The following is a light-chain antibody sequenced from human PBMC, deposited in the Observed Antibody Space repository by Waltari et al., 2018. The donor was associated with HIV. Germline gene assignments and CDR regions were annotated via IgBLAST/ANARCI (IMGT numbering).Light chain of an antibody. CDR2: EVT. J-gene: IGLJ2*01. V-gene: IGLV2-8*01. Sequence: QSALTQPPSASGSPGQSVTISCTGTSSDIGGYNYVSWYQQHPGKAPKLIMTEVTKRPSGVPDRFAGSKSGHTASLTVSGLQAEDEAHYYCSSYAPTNNFYVLFGGGTALTVL. CDR1: SSDIGGYNY. CDR3: SSYAPTNNFYVL.